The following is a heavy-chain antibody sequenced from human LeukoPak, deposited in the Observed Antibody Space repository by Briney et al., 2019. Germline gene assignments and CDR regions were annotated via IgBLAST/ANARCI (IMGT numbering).Heavy chain of an antibody. V-gene: IGHV1-18*01. CDR3: AREKFGSFDY. Sequence: GASVKVSCMASAYTFTSYGISWVRQAPGQGLEWMGWISAYNGNTNYAQKLEGRLTMTTDTSTSTAYMELRSLRSDDTAVYYCAREKFGSFDYWGQGTLVTVSS. J-gene: IGHJ4*02. CDR2: ISAYNGNT. CDR1: AYTFTSYG. D-gene: IGHD3-10*01.